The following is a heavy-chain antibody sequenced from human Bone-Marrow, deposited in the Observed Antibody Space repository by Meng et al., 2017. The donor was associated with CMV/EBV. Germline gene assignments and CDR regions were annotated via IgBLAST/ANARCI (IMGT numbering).Heavy chain of an antibody. Sequence: ASVKVSCKASGYTFSSYGISWVRQAPGQGLEWMGWISIYTGNANYAQKLQGRVTLTTDTITSTAYIELRSLRSDDTAVYYCARERFQLLLSIYYYYGMDVWGQGTTVTVSS. V-gene: IGHV1-18*01. D-gene: IGHD2-2*01. J-gene: IGHJ6*02. CDR3: ARERFQLLLSIYYYYGMDV. CDR2: ISIYTGNA. CDR1: GYTFSSYG.